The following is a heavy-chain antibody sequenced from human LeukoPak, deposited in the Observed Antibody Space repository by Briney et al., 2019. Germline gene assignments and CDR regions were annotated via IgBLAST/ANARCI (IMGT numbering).Heavy chain of an antibody. Sequence: HSGGSLRLSCAASGFTFSSYEMNWVRQAPGKGLEWVSYISSSSSTIYYADSVKGRFTISRDNAKNSLYLQMNSLRAEDTAVYYCARDSTTVAIAYWGQGTLVTVSS. CDR3: ARDSTTVAIAY. D-gene: IGHD4-17*01. J-gene: IGHJ4*02. CDR2: ISSSSSTI. V-gene: IGHV3-48*01. CDR1: GFTFSSYE.